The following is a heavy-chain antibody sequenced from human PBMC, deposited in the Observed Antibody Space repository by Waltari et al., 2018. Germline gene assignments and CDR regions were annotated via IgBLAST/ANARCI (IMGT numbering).Heavy chain of an antibody. Sequence: QVQLVESGGGVVQPGRSLRLSCAASGFTFSSYGMHWVRQAPGKGLEWVAVISYNGSSKYYADSVKGRFTISRDNSKNTLYLQRNSLRAEDTAVYYFAKDGGNYYGSGSYYAWGQGTLVTVSS. CDR2: ISYNGSSK. CDR1: GFTFSSYG. V-gene: IGHV3-30*18. J-gene: IGHJ5*02. CDR3: AKDGGNYYGSGSYYA. D-gene: IGHD3-10*01.